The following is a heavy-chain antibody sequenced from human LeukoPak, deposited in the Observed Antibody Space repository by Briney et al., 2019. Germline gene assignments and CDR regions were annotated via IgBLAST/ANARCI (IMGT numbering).Heavy chain of an antibody. D-gene: IGHD3-16*01. CDR1: GYTFTSYA. Sequence: GASVKVSCKASGYTFTSYAMHWVRQAPGQRLEWMGWINAGNGNTKYSQKFQGRVTITRDTSASTAYMELSSLRSEDTAVYYCARAIMITFGGGKDWFDPWGQGTLVTVSS. V-gene: IGHV1-3*01. CDR2: INAGNGNT. J-gene: IGHJ5*02. CDR3: ARAIMITFGGGKDWFDP.